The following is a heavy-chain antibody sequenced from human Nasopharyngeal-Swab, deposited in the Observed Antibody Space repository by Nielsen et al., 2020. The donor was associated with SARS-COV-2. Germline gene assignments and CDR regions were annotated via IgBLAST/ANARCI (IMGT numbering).Heavy chain of an antibody. J-gene: IGHJ3*02. CDR1: GGSISSSSYY. D-gene: IGHD3-9*01. V-gene: IGHV4-39*01. CDR3: ARRKTSFEGFAFDI. Sequence: SETMSLTCIISGGSISSSSYYWGWIRQPPGKGLEWIASVYYSGTTYYNPSLKSRVTISVDTSKNQFSLRLSSVTAADTAVYYCARRKTSFEGFAFDIWGQGTMVTVSS. CDR2: VYYSGTT.